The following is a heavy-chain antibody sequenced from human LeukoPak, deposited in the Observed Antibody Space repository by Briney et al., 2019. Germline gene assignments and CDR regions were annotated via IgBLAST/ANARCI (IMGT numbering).Heavy chain of an antibody. CDR1: GFTFDDYA. J-gene: IGHJ4*02. D-gene: IGHD5-18*01. CDR2: ISWNSGSI. V-gene: IGHV3-9*01. Sequence: GGSLRLSCAASGFTFDDYAMHWVRQAPGKGLEWVSGISWNSGSIGYADSVKGRFTISRDNAKNSLYLQMNSLRAEDTAVYYCARSIGYTYGWGQGTPVTVSS. CDR3: ARSIGYTYG.